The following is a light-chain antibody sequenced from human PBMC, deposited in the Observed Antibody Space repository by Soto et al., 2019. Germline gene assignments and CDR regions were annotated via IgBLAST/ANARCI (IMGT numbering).Light chain of an antibody. J-gene: IGLJ3*02. V-gene: IGLV3-21*02. CDR2: DDS. CDR1: NIGSKS. Sequence: SYELTQPPSVSVAPGQTARINCGGNNIGSKSVHWYQQKPGQAPVLVVYDDSDRPSGIPARFSGSNSGNTATLTISGVEAGDEADYYCQVWDSTTDHRVFGGGTKVTVL. CDR3: QVWDSTTDHRV.